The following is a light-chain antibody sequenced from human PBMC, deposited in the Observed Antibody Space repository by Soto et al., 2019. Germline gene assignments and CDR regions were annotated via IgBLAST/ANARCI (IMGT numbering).Light chain of an antibody. CDR2: AAS. V-gene: IGKV1-9*01. CDR3: QQLKRYLGGT. J-gene: IGKJ5*01. CDR1: QGISSY. Sequence: DIPLTQSPSFLSASVGDRVTITCRASQGISSYLAWYQHKPGKAPKLLIYAASTLQSGVPSRFSGSGSGTEFTLTISSLQTEDFANYDCQQLKRYLGGTFGQGTRLEI.